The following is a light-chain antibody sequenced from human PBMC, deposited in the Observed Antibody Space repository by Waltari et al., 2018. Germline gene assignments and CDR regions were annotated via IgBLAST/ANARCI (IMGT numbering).Light chain of an antibody. J-gene: IGKJ1*01. V-gene: IGKV3-20*01. CDR1: QSIGRY. Sequence: EIVLTQSPGTLSLSPGERATLPCRASQSIGRYLAWYQQKPDQAPRLLIYGASNRATGIPDRFSGSGSGTDFSLTISRLEPEDFAVYYCQNHERLPATFGQGTEVEIK. CDR2: GAS. CDR3: QNHERLPAT.